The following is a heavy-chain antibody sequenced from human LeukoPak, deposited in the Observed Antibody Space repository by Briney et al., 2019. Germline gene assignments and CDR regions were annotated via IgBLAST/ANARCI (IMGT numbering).Heavy chain of an antibody. CDR3: ARGLDCGGDCYSGDWYFDL. V-gene: IGHV4-30-2*01. Sequence: SQTLSLTCSVSGGSISSGPYFWSWIRQPPGKGLEWIGYIYHSGSTYYNPSLKSRVTISVDRSKNQFSLKLSSVTAADTAVYYCARGLDCGGDCYSGDWYFDLWGRGTLVTVSS. CDR2: IYHSGST. CDR1: GGSISSGPYF. J-gene: IGHJ2*01. D-gene: IGHD2-21*02.